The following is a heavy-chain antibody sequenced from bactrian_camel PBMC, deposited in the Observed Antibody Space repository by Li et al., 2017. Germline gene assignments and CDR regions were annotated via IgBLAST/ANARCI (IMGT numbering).Heavy chain of an antibody. CDR2: IYPGIRNT. Sequence: HVQLVESGGGSVQAGGSLRLSCEVSGDTYTSNCMGWFRQAQGKEREGVAAIYPGIRNTYYGDSVKGRFTISLDEAKNTVYLQMNSLKTEDTAVYYCATAYGGNWPDYKSNLAYWGQGTQVTVS. D-gene: IGHD6*01. CDR3: ATAYGGNWPDYKSNLAY. CDR1: GDTYTSNC. J-gene: IGHJ4*01. V-gene: IGHV3S1*01.